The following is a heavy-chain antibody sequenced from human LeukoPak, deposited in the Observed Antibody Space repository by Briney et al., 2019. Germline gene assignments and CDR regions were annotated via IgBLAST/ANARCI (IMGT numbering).Heavy chain of an antibody. J-gene: IGHJ6*03. Sequence: SQTLSLTCTVSGDSISSGDYYWSWIRQPAGKGLEWIGRISSSGSTNYNPSLKSRVTISVDTSKNQFSLKLSSVTAADTAVYYCASSSWNYYYYYMDVWGKGATVTVSS. CDR3: ASSSWNYYYYYMDV. CDR2: ISSSGST. V-gene: IGHV4-61*02. CDR1: GDSISSGDYY. D-gene: IGHD2-2*01.